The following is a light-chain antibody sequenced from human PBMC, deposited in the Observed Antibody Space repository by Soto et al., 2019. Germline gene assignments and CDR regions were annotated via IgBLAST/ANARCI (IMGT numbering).Light chain of an antibody. J-gene: IGKJ1*01. CDR1: PSVSSY. V-gene: IGKV3-11*01. CDR3: QQRSNWRRT. Sequence: EIVLTQSPATLSLSPGERATLSCRASPSVSSYLAWYQQKPGQAPRLLIYDASNRATGIPARFSGSGSGTDLTLTISSLEPEDFAVYYCQQRSNWRRTFGQGTKVDIK. CDR2: DAS.